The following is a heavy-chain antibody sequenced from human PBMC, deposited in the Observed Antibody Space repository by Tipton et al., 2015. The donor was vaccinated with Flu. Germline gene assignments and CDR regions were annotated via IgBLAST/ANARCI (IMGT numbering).Heavy chain of an antibody. Sequence: SLRLSCAASGFTFDDYTMHWVRQAPGKGLEWVSSINWVSSAMDYADSVRGRFTISRDNAKNSLYLQMSSLTADDTALYYCARDRSPGASMDYYYYSGMDAWGQGTAVTVSS. CDR3: ARDRSPGASMDYYYYSGMDA. D-gene: IGHD2-2*01. CDR2: INWVSSAM. V-gene: IGHV3-9*01. J-gene: IGHJ6*02. CDR1: GFTFDDYT.